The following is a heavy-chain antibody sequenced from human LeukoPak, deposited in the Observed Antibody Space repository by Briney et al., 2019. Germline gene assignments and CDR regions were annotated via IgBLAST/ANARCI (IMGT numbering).Heavy chain of an antibody. D-gene: IGHD6-19*01. CDR1: GGSISTYY. CDR2: IYYSGIS. V-gene: IGHV4-59*01. J-gene: IGHJ4*02. Sequence: NSSETLSLTCTVSGGSISTYYWSRIRQSPGKGLEWIGYIYYSGISNHNPSLNSRVTISVDTSNNQFSLKLRSVTAADTAVSYCAREAVVGQHFDYWGQGALVTVSS. CDR3: AREAVVGQHFDY.